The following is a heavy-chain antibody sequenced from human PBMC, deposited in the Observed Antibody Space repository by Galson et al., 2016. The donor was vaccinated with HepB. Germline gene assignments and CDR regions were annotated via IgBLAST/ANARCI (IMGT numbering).Heavy chain of an antibody. D-gene: IGHD6-19*01. V-gene: IGHV4-59*01. CDR1: NGSLTSYY. CDR3: ARGGQWLETNFFDP. CDR2: IYYSGGHT. J-gene: IGHJ5*02. Sequence: VHLQESGPGLVKPSETLSLTCTVSNGSLTSYYWTWTRQPPGTGREWIAFIYYSGGHTEHNPPLKSRVTISADTSKNEVSLRLNSVTAADTAVYYCARGGQWLETNFFDPWGQGHLVTVSS.